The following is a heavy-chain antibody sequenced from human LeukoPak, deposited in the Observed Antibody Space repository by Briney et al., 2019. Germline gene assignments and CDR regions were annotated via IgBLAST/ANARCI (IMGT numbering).Heavy chain of an antibody. J-gene: IGHJ5*02. CDR3: ARGGGGIFYTPSLNWFDP. D-gene: IGHD3-9*01. CDR1: GGSFSGYY. Sequence: SQTLSLTCAVYGGSFSGYYWGWIRQPPGKGLEWIGEINHSGSTNSNPSLTTRVTISVDTSKNQFSLRLSSVAAADTAVYYCARGGGGIFYTPSLNWFDPWGQGTLVTVSS. V-gene: IGHV4-34*01. CDR2: INHSGST.